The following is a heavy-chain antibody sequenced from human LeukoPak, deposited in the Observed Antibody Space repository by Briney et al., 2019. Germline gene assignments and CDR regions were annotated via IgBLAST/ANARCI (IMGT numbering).Heavy chain of an antibody. Sequence: PSETLSLTCTVSGGSISSYYWGWIRQPAGKGLEWIGRIYTSGSTNCDPSLKSRVSMSIDTSKSQFFLNLRSVTAADTAVYYCARYVPVRTGTTRASFDYWGQGTLVTVSS. J-gene: IGHJ4*02. D-gene: IGHD1-1*01. CDR2: IYTSGST. V-gene: IGHV4-4*07. CDR3: ARYVPVRTGTTRASFDY. CDR1: GGSISSYY.